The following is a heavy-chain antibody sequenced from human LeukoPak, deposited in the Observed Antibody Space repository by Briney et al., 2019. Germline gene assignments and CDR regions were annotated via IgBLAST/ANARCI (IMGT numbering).Heavy chain of an antibody. CDR3: TAGYSSGWTYYFDY. CDR2: ISSSSSYT. Sequence: PGGSLRLSCAASGLTFSSFAMNWVRQAPGKGLEWVSYISSSSSYTNYADSVKGRFTISRDDAKNSLYLQMNSLRAEDTAVYYCTAGYSSGWTYYFDYWGQGTLVTVSS. V-gene: IGHV3-21*05. D-gene: IGHD6-19*01. J-gene: IGHJ4*02. CDR1: GLTFSSFA.